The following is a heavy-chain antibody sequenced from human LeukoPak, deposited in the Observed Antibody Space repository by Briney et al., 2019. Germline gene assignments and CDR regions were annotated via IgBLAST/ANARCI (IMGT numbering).Heavy chain of an antibody. V-gene: IGHV3-15*01. J-gene: IGHJ4*02. CDR2: TKSKTDGGTT. CDR1: GFTFDDYG. Sequence: PGGSLRLSCAASGFTFDDYGMSWVRQAPGKGLEWVGRTKSKTDGGTTDYAAPVKGRFTISRDDSKNTLYLQMNSLKTEDTAVYYCTTDPPYSGYDGGYWGQGTLVTVSS. D-gene: IGHD5-12*01. CDR3: TTDPPYSGYDGGY.